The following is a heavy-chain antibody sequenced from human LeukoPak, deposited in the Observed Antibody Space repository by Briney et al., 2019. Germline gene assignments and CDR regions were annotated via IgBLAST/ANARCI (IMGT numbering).Heavy chain of an antibody. CDR1: GGSFSGYY. J-gene: IGHJ3*02. CDR2: INHSGST. D-gene: IGHD6-13*01. CDR3: ARDSWYGAFDI. V-gene: IGHV4-34*01. Sequence: PSETLSLTCAVYGGSFSGYYWSWIRQPPGKGLEWIGEINHSGSTNYNPSLKSRVTISVDTSKNQFSLKLSSVTAADTAVYYCARDSWYGAFDIWGQGTMVTVSS.